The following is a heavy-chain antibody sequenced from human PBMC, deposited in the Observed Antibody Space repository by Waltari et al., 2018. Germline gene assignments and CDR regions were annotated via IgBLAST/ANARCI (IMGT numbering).Heavy chain of an antibody. CDR3: ARPRSGSYPTFYYYYYGMDV. J-gene: IGHJ6*02. V-gene: IGHV1-69*05. D-gene: IGHD3-10*01. Sequence: QVQLVQSGAEVKKPGSSVKVSCKASGGTFSSYAISWVRQAPGEGLEWMGGIIPICGTANYAQKFQGRVTITTDESTSTAYMELSSLRSEDTAVYYCARPRSGSYPTFYYYYYGMDVWGQGTTVTVSS. CDR2: IIPICGTA. CDR1: GGTFSSYA.